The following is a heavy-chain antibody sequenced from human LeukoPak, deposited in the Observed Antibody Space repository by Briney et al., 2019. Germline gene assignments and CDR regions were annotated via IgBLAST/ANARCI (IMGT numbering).Heavy chain of an antibody. Sequence: GRSLRLSCAASGFTFSSYTMNWVRQAPGKGLEGVSSISGSSRHKYYADSVKGRFTISRDNAKNSLYLQMNSLRAEDTAVYYCARTANFAAGYYIDYWGQGTLVTVSS. CDR3: ARTANFAAGYYIDY. D-gene: IGHD6-13*01. CDR2: ISGSSRHK. CDR1: GFTFSSYT. J-gene: IGHJ4*02. V-gene: IGHV3-21*01.